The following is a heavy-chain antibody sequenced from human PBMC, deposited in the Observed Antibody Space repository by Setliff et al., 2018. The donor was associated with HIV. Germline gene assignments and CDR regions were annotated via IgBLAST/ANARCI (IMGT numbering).Heavy chain of an antibody. J-gene: IGHJ4*02. CDR3: VKWNYPNS. D-gene: IGHD1-7*01. V-gene: IGHV3-74*01. Sequence: PGESLKISCAASGFTLIDHWMHWVRQVPGKGLVWVSRINNDGSITNYADFVKGRFTMSRDSAKNTLYLQMNSLRVEDTAVYYCVKWNYPNSWGQGTLVTVSS. CDR2: INNDGSIT. CDR1: GFTLIDHW.